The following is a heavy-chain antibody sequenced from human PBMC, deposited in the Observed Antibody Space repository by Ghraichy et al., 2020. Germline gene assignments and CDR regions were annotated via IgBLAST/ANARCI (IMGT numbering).Heavy chain of an antibody. D-gene: IGHD3-9*01. CDR2: ISGSGGST. CDR3: AKVAPNYDILTGTFDY. Sequence: GGSLRLSCAASGFTFSSYAMSWVRQAPGKGLEWVSAISGSGGSTYYADSVKGRFTISRDNSKNTLYLQMNSLRAEDTAVYYCAKVAPNYDILTGTFDYWGQGTLVTVSS. CDR1: GFTFSSYA. V-gene: IGHV3-23*01. J-gene: IGHJ4*02.